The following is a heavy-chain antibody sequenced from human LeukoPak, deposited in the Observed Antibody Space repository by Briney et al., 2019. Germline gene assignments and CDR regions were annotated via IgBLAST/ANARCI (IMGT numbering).Heavy chain of an antibody. CDR3: ARCDSSGYYYLDY. J-gene: IGHJ4*02. V-gene: IGHV1-69*05. CDR1: GGTFSSYA. CDR2: TIPIFGTA. D-gene: IGHD3-22*01. Sequence: ASVKVSCKASGGTFSSYAISWVRQAPGQGLEWMGGTIPIFGTANYAQKFQGRVTITTDESTSTAYMELSSLRSEDTAVYYCARCDSSGYYYLDYWGQGTLVTVSS.